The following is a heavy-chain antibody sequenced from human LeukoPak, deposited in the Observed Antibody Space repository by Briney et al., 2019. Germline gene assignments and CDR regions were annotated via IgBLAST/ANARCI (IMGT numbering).Heavy chain of an antibody. CDR1: VGSISGSY. Sequence: SETLSLTCIDPVGSISGSYWCWVRPPLGEGLEWIGYIYYSGSTNYNPSLKRRVTISVDTSKNQFSLKLSSVTAADTAVYYCARSHSVWTSFDYWGQGTLVTVSS. J-gene: IGHJ4*02. CDR3: ARSHSVWTSFDY. D-gene: IGHD3/OR15-3a*01. CDR2: IYYSGST. V-gene: IGHV4-59*01.